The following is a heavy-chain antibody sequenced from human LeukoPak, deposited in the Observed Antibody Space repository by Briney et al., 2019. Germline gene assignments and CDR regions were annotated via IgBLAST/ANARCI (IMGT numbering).Heavy chain of an antibody. V-gene: IGHV3-23*01. CDR2: ISGSGGAT. CDR1: GFTFSSYA. D-gene: IGHD3-3*01. CDR3: AKVPAFSLTISEVVTDDAFDI. Sequence: GGSLRLSCAASGFTFSSYAMSWVRQAPGKGLEWVSAISGSGGATYYADSVKGRFTISRDNSKNTLYLQMNSLRAEDTAVYYCAKVPAFSLTISEVVTDDAFDIWGQGTIVTVSS. J-gene: IGHJ3*02.